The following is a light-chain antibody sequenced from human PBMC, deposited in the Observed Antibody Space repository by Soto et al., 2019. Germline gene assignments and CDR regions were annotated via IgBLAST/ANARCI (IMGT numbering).Light chain of an antibody. Sequence: QSALTQPPTASGTPGQSLIISCTGTSSDIGAYDFVSWYQQHPGKVPKLLIYEVNKRPSGVPDRFSGSKSGNTASLTVSALQAEDEADYFFSSYAGINKLYVFGSGTKVTVL. CDR2: EVN. V-gene: IGLV2-8*01. CDR3: SSYAGINKLYV. CDR1: SSDIGAYDF. J-gene: IGLJ1*01.